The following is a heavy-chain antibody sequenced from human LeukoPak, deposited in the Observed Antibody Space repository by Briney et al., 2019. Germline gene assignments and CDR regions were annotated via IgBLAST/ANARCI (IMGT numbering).Heavy chain of an antibody. D-gene: IGHD2-2*02. J-gene: IGHJ5*02. CDR3: ARLGCGSTSCYKIWFAP. V-gene: IGHV4-38-2*01. CDR1: GFSISSGDY. CDR2: IYHTGTT. Sequence: KPSETLSLTCAVSGFSISSGDYWGWIRQPPGKGLEWIGTIYHTGTTYYNPSLKSRVTIPVDTSSNQFSLRLSSVTAADTAVYYCARLGCGSTSCYKIWFAPWGQGTLVTVSS.